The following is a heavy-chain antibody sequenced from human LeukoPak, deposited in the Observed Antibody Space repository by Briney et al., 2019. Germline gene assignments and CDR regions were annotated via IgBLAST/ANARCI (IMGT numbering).Heavy chain of an antibody. J-gene: IGHJ5*02. D-gene: IGHD3-16*01. V-gene: IGHV3-7*03. CDR2: IKQDGSEK. CDR3: ARDLSRVGLSWFDP. Sequence: PGGSLRLSCAASGFTFSSYWMSWVRQAPGKGLEWVANIKQDGSEKYYVDSVKGRFTISRDNAKDSLYLQMNSLRAEDTAVYYCARDLSRVGLSWFDPWGQGTLVTVSS. CDR1: GFTFSSYW.